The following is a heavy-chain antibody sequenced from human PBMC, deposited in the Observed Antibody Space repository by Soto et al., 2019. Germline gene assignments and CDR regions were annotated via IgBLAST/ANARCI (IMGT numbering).Heavy chain of an antibody. V-gene: IGHV4-59*08. D-gene: IGHD2-15*01. CDR1: GGSISSYY. CDR3: ARGGYCSGGSCYLHFDY. J-gene: IGHJ4*02. Sequence: PSETLSLTCTVSGGSISSYYWSWIRQPPGKGLEWIGYIFYFGSTNYNPSLKSRVTLSIDTSKNQLSLKLSSVTAADTAVYYCARGGYCSGGSCYLHFDYWGQGTLVTVSS. CDR2: IFYFGST.